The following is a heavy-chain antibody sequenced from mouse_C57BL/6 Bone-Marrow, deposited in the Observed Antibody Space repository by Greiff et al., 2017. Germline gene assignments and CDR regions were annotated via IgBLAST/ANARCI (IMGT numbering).Heavy chain of an antibody. CDR1: GYTFTSYW. V-gene: IGHV1-64*01. J-gene: IGHJ3*01. CDR2: IHPNSGST. Sequence: QVQLQQPGAELVKPGASVKLSCKASGYTFTSYWMHWVKQRPGQGLEWIGMIHPNSGSTNYNEKFKSKATLTVDKSSSTAYMQLNSLSSEDSAGYYGARQGGNYGAWFAYWGQGTLVTVSA. D-gene: IGHD2-1*01. CDR3: ARQGGNYGAWFAY.